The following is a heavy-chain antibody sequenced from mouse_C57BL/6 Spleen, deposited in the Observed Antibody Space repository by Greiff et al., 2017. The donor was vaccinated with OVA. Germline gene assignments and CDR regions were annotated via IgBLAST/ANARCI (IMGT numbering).Heavy chain of an antibody. J-gene: IGHJ2*01. D-gene: IGHD4-1*01. CDR1: GYTFTSYW. Sequence: QVQLQQPGAELVKPGASVKLSCKASGYTFTSYWMQWVKQRPGQGLEWIGEIDPSDSYTNYNQKFKGKATLTVDTSSSTAYMQLSSLTSEDSAVYYCASSDWDYWGQGTTLTVSS. CDR2: IDPSDSYT. V-gene: IGHV1-50*01. CDR3: ASSDWDY.